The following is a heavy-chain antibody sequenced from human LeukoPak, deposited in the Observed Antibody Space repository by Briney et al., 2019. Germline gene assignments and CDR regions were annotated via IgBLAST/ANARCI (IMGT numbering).Heavy chain of an antibody. CDR1: GGTFSSYA. D-gene: IGHD1-26*01. J-gene: IGHJ4*02. CDR3: ARLSGNYAH. V-gene: IGHV1-2*02. CDR2: INPNSGGT. Sequence: ASVKVSCKASGGTFSSYAISWVRQAPGQGLEWMGGINPNSGGTNYAQNFQGRVTMTRDTSISTAYMELNGLRSDDTAVYYCARLSGNYAHWGQGTLVTVSS.